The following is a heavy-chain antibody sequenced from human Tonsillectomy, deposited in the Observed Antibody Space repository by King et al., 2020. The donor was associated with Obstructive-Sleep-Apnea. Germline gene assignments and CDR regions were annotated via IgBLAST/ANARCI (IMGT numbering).Heavy chain of an antibody. Sequence: LQLQESGPGLVKPSETLSLTCTVSGGSISSSRYYWCWIRQPPWKGLGWIGSIYYSGSTYYNPSLKSRVTISVDTSKNQFSLKLSSVTAADTAVYYCARDYIVVVPAAINWFDPWGQGTLVTVSS. CDR1: GGSISSSRYY. V-gene: IGHV4-39*07. J-gene: IGHJ5*02. CDR2: IYYSGST. CDR3: ARDYIVVVPAAINWFDP. D-gene: IGHD2-2*01.